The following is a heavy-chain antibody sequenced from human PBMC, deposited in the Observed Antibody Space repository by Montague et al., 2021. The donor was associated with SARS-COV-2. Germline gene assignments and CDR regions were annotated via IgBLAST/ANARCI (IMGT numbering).Heavy chain of an antibody. V-gene: IGHV6-1*01. CDR3: SRAERGSCGDGNCYQYFFNY. D-gene: IGHD2-15*01. CDR1: GDSVSTNSGP. CDR2: TYYRSEWYS. J-gene: IGHJ4*02. Sequence: CAISGDSVSTNSGPWNWVRLSPSRGLEWLGRTYYRSEWYSDYSVPVKSRISINPDTSKNQFSLQLNSVSPEDTAVYYCSRAERGSCGDGNCYQYFFNYWGQGALVTVSS.